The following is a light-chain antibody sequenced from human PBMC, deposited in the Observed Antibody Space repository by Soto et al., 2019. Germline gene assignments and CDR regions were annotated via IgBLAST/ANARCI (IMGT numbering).Light chain of an antibody. CDR3: QQRSDWLIT. Sequence: EILLTQSPATLSLSPGERATLSCRASQSVSSYLAWYQQRPGQAPRLLIYDASNRATGIPGRFSGSGSGTDFTLTISSLEPEDFAVYYCQQRSDWLITFGQGTRLEIK. CDR1: QSVSSY. V-gene: IGKV3-11*01. CDR2: DAS. J-gene: IGKJ5*01.